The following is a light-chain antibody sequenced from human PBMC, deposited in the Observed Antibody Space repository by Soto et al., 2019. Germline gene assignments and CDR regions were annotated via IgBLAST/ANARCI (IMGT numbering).Light chain of an antibody. CDR1: QSLGNW. CDR3: QQYNSYSSM. CDR2: DAS. J-gene: IGKJ1*01. V-gene: IGKV1-5*01. Sequence: DIQMTQSPSTLSASVGDRVTITCRASQSLGNWLAWYQQKPGKAPKLLIYDASTVESGVPSRFSGSGSGTEFTLTINSLQPGDFATYYCQQYNSYSSMFGQGTKVDIK.